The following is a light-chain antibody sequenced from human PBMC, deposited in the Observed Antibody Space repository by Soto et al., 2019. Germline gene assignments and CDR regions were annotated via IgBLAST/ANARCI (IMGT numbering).Light chain of an antibody. V-gene: IGKV3-11*01. CDR3: QQRSNWPPTT. Sequence: EIVLTQSPATLSLSPGERATLSCRASQSVSSYLAWYQQKPGQAPRFLIYDASNRATGIPARFSGSGSGTDFTLTISSLEPEDFAVYYCQQRSNWPPTTFGGGTKVEIK. CDR1: QSVSSY. CDR2: DAS. J-gene: IGKJ4*01.